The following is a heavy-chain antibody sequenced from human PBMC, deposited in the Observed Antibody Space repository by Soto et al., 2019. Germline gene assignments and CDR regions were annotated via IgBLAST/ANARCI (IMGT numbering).Heavy chain of an antibody. J-gene: IGHJ6*02. Sequence: GGSLRLSCAASGFTFSSYSMNWVRQAPGKGLEWVSSISSSSSYIYYADSVKGRFTISRDSAKNSLYLQMNSLRAEDTAVYYCARDGWHDREPDYYYYYGMDVWGQGTTVTVSS. CDR1: GFTFSSYS. CDR3: ARDGWHDREPDYYYYYGMDV. V-gene: IGHV3-21*01. D-gene: IGHD1-1*01. CDR2: ISSSSSYI.